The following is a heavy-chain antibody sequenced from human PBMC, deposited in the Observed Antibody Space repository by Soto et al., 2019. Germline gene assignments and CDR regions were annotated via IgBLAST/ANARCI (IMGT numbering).Heavy chain of an antibody. CDR3: ARGLTYGDFDY. V-gene: IGHV1-18*01. D-gene: IGHD3-10*01. Sequence: QVQMVQSGAEVKKTGASVKVSCKTSGYTFTTFGINWVRQAPGQGLEWMGCLTAYDGKRNFAQKFQDRLTMTMDIPTSTGYMELSGLRSDDTAVYLCARGLTYGDFDYWGRGTQVAVSS. CDR2: LTAYDGKR. CDR1: GYTFTTFG. J-gene: IGHJ4*02.